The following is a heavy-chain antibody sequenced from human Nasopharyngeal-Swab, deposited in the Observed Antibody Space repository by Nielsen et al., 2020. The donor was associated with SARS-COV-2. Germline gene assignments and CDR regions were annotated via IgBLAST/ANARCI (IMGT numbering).Heavy chain of an antibody. Sequence: VRQMPGKGLEWMGIIYPGDSDTRYSPSFQGQVTISADKSISTAYLQWSSLKASDTAMYYCARQLERTYYYYGMDVWGQGTTVTVSS. CDR3: ARQLERTYYYYGMDV. J-gene: IGHJ6*02. D-gene: IGHD1-1*01. V-gene: IGHV5-51*01. CDR2: IYPGDSDT.